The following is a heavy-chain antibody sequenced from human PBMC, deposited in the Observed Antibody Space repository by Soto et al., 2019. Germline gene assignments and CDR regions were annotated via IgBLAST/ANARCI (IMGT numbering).Heavy chain of an antibody. CDR2: ISYDGSNK. CDR1: GLTFGSYG. V-gene: IGHV3-30*09. CDR3: ARAGYCSGGICYPIYYYYGMDL. D-gene: IGHD2-15*01. J-gene: IGHJ6*02. Sequence: QVQLVESGGGVVQPGRSLRLSCAASGLTFGSYGMHWVRQAPGKGLEWVAMISYDGSNKYYADSVKGRFAISRDNSENTLYLQMNSLRPEDTAVYYCARAGYCSGGICYPIYYYYGMDLWGQGTTVTVSS.